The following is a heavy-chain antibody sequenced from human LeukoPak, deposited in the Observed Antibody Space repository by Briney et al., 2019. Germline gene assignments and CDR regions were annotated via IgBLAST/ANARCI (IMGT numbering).Heavy chain of an antibody. J-gene: IGHJ3*02. D-gene: IGHD6-13*01. CDR2: IIPIFGTA. CDR1: GGTFSTYA. V-gene: IGHV1-69*13. Sequence: SVKVSCKASGGTFSTYAISWVRQAPGQGLEWMGGIIPIFGTANYAQKFQGRVTITADESTRSAYMELSSLRSEDTAVYYCARDRAAAAGAFDIWGQGTMVTVSS. CDR3: ARDRAAAAGAFDI.